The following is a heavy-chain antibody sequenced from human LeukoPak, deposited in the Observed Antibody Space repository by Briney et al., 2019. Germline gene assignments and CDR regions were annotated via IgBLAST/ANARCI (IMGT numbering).Heavy chain of an antibody. Sequence: GGSLRLSCAASGFTFSNYWMHWVRQAPGKGLMWVSHIDDDGSTTTAYADSVKGRFTISRDNAKNTVYLQMNSLRAEDTAVYYCARAYCGGDCLFDYWGQGTLVTVSS. V-gene: IGHV3-74*01. CDR3: ARAYCGGDCLFDY. CDR2: IDDDGSTTT. CDR1: GFTFSNYW. J-gene: IGHJ4*02. D-gene: IGHD2-21*02.